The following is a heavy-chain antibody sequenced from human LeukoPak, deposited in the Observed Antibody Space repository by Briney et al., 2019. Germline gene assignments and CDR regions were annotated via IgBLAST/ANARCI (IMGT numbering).Heavy chain of an antibody. Sequence: KAGGSLRLSCAASGFTFSDYYVSWIRQAPGKGLEWVSYISSSGSTIYYADSVKGRFTISRDNAENSLSLQMNSLRAEDTAVYYCARDRSHYDSSGTTDYWGQGTLVTVSS. CDR1: GFTFSDYY. V-gene: IGHV3-11*01. CDR2: ISSSGSTI. J-gene: IGHJ4*02. D-gene: IGHD3-22*01. CDR3: ARDRSHYDSSGTTDY.